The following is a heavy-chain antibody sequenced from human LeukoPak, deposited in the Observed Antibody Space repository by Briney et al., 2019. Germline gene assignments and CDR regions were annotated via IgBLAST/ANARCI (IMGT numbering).Heavy chain of an antibody. J-gene: IGHJ4*02. V-gene: IGHV3-23*01. CDR3: AKGDSSGWYLDY. CDR1: GFTFSSYA. Sequence: PGGSLRLSCAASGFTFSSYAMSWVRRAPGKGLEWVSAISGSGGSTYYADSVKGRFTISRDNSKNTLYLQMNSLRAEDTAVYYCAKGDSSGWYLDYWGQGTLVTVSS. CDR2: ISGSGGST. D-gene: IGHD6-19*01.